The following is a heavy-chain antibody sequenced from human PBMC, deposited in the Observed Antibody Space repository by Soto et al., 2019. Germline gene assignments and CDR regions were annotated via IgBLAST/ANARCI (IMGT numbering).Heavy chain of an antibody. Sequence: QVQLVQSGPEVKKPGSSVKVSCKASGGTFSSYAISWVRQAPGQGLEWMGGIVPMSGTSKYAQKFQGRVTITANESTTTAYMELSSLTSDDTAMYFCAAVRGHVGSLSFDYWGQGTLVTVSA. J-gene: IGHJ4*02. D-gene: IGHD1-26*01. CDR2: IVPMSGTS. CDR1: GGTFSSYA. CDR3: AAVRGHVGSLSFDY. V-gene: IGHV1-69*01.